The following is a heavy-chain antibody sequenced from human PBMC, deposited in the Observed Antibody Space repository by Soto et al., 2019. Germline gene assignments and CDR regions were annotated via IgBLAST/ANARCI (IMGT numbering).Heavy chain of an antibody. Sequence: KSGGSLRLSCAASGFTFSNAWMSWVRQAPGKGLEWVGRIKSKTDGGTTDYAAPVKGRFTISRDDSKNTLYLQMNSLKTEDTAVYYCARDDHCSGGSCYFTSYYYYGMDVWGQGTTVTVSS. CDR1: GFTFSNAW. D-gene: IGHD2-15*01. V-gene: IGHV3-15*01. J-gene: IGHJ6*02. CDR2: IKSKTDGGTT. CDR3: ARDDHCSGGSCYFTSYYYYGMDV.